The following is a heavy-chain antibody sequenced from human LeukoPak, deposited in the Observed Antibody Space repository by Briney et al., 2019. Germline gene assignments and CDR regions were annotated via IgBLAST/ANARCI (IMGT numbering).Heavy chain of an antibody. J-gene: IGHJ5*02. D-gene: IGHD6-13*01. CDR3: ARVLSSSWYGKWFDP. Sequence: GGSLRLSCAASGFTFSDYAMSCVRQAPGKGLEWVSVIYSGGSTYYADSVKGRFTISRDNSKNTLYLQMNSLRAEDTAVYYCARVLSSSWYGKWFDPWGQGTLVTVSS. V-gene: IGHV3-53*01. CDR1: GFTFSDYA. CDR2: IYSGGST.